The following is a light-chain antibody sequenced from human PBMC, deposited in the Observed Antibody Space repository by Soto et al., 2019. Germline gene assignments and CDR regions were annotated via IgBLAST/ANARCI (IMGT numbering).Light chain of an antibody. CDR3: QQLNSYPFT. J-gene: IGKJ4*01. V-gene: IGKV1-9*01. Sequence: IQLTQSPSSLSASVGDRVTITCWASQGISSYLAWYQQKPGKAPKLLISGASTLQSGVPSRFSGSGSGTDFTLTISSLQPEDFAVYYCQQLNSYPFTFGGGTKVEIK. CDR1: QGISSY. CDR2: GAS.